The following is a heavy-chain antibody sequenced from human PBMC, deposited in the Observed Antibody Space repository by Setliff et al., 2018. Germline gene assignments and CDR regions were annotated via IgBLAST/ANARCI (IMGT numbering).Heavy chain of an antibody. CDR2: INPDGSEK. CDR1: GFTYNNDW. CDR3: FGAGTCSY. Sequence: LRLSCGASGFTYNNDWVSWVRQAPGKGLEWLASINPDGSEKYYVDSVKGRFTISRDNAKNSLSLQMNSLRTEDTAVYYCFGAGTCSYWGQGTQVTVSS. V-gene: IGHV3-7*01. J-gene: IGHJ4*02. D-gene: IGHD3-10*01.